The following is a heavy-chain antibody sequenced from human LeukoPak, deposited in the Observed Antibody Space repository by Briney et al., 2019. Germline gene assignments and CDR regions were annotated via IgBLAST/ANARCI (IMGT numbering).Heavy chain of an antibody. J-gene: IGHJ4*02. Sequence: SETLSLTCTVSGGSISSSSHCWGWIRQPPGKGLEWIGSIYYSGSTYYNPSLKSRVTISVDTSKNQFSLKLSSVTAADTAVYYCARHVMLQGSGSYSDYFDYWGQGTLVTVSS. CDR1: GGSISSSSHC. CDR3: ARHVMLQGSGSYSDYFDY. D-gene: IGHD1-26*01. CDR2: IYYSGST. V-gene: IGHV4-39*01.